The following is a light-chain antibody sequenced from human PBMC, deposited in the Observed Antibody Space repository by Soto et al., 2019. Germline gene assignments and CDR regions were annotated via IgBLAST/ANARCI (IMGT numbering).Light chain of an antibody. Sequence: EIGMTQSPATLSLSPGERTTLSCRASESVSTNLAWYQQKAGQAPRLLIYGASTRATGIPARFSGSGSGTEFTLTISSLQSEDFAVYYCQQYSNWRTFGQGTKVEIK. CDR2: GAS. J-gene: IGKJ1*01. CDR1: ESVSTN. CDR3: QQYSNWRT. V-gene: IGKV3-15*01.